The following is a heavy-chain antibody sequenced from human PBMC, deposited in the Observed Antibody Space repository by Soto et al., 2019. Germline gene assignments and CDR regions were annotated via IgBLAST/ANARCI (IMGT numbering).Heavy chain of an antibody. Sequence: QVQLVQSGAEVKKPGASVKVSCKASGYTFTSYDINWVRQATGQGLEWLGWMNPNSGNTGYAQTFQGRVTMTRNTSISTAYMELSSLRSEDTAVYYCARFLITFGGVIVRDAFDIWGQGTMVTVSS. CDR1: GYTFTSYD. CDR2: MNPNSGNT. V-gene: IGHV1-8*01. CDR3: ARFLITFGGVIVRDAFDI. D-gene: IGHD3-16*02. J-gene: IGHJ3*02.